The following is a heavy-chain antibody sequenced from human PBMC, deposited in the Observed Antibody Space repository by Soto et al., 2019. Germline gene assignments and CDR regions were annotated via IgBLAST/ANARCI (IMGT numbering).Heavy chain of an antibody. V-gene: IGHV4-31*03. CDR2: IYYSGST. J-gene: IGHJ5*02. CDR3: ARSVFP. Sequence: QVQLQESGPGLVKPSQTLSLTCTVSGGSISSGGYYWSWIRQHPGKGLECIGYIYYSGSTYYNPSLMRRVIISVGSSKNHFSLRLSSVTAADTAVYYCARSVFPWGQGTLVTVSS. CDR1: GGSISSGGYY.